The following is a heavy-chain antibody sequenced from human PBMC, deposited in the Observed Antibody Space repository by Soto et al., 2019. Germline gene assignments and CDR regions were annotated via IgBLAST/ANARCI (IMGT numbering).Heavy chain of an antibody. CDR2: INAGNGNT. J-gene: IGHJ4*02. Sequence: QVQLVQSGAEVKKPGASVKVSCKASGYTFTSYAMHWVRQAPGQRLEWMGWINAGNGNTKYSQKFQGRVTITRDTSASTAYMELSSLRSEDTAVYYCARDVLLWFGELLPFDYWGQGTLVTVSS. V-gene: IGHV1-3*01. CDR3: ARDVLLWFGELLPFDY. D-gene: IGHD3-10*01. CDR1: GYTFTSYA.